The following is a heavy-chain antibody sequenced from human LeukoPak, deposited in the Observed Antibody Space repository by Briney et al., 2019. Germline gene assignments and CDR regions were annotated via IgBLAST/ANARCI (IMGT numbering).Heavy chain of an antibody. CDR3: ARGTPGDYDFWSGYYTPLFDP. CDR2: IYYSGGT. Sequence: PSETLSLTCTVSGGSISSYYWSWIRQPPGKGLEWIGYIYYSGGTNYNPSLKSRVTISVDTSKNQFSLKLSSVTAADTAVYYCARGTPGDYDFWSGYYTPLFDPWGQGTLVTVSS. CDR1: GGSISSYY. D-gene: IGHD3-3*01. J-gene: IGHJ5*02. V-gene: IGHV4-59*01.